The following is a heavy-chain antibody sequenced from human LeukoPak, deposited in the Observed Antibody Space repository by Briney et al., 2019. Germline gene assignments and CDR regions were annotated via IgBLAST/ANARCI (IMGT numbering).Heavy chain of an antibody. D-gene: IGHD6-19*01. V-gene: IGHV3-53*01. Sequence: PGGSLRLSCAASGFSVSGNYMSWVRQAPGRGLEWVSILYSGVTTYYTDSVKGRFTISRDSDKNTLYLQMNSLRAEDTAVYYCARSTSWYHKFDYWGQGTLVTVSS. CDR3: ARSTSWYHKFDY. CDR2: LYSGVTT. J-gene: IGHJ4*02. CDR1: GFSVSGNY.